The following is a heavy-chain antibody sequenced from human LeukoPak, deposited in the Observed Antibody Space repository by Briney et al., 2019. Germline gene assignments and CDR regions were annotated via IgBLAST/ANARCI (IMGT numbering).Heavy chain of an antibody. J-gene: IGHJ3*02. D-gene: IGHD6-13*01. V-gene: IGHV3-21*01. CDR3: ARDRQQAFDI. Sequence: PGGSLRLSCAASGFSFSDYSMNWVRQAPGKGLEWVSSISSSSSYIYYADSVKGRFTISRDNAKNSLYLQMNSLRAEDTAVYYCARDRQQAFDIWGQGTMVTVSS. CDR2: ISSSSSYI. CDR1: GFSFSDYS.